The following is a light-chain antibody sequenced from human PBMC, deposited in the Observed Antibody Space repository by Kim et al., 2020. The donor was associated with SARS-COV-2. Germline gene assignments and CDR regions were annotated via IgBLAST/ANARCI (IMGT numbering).Light chain of an antibody. Sequence: QLVLTQSPSASASLGASVKLTCTLSSGHSSHAIAWHQQQPEKGPRYLMKLNSDGSHSKGDGIPDRFSGSSSGAERYLTISSLQSGDEADYYCQTWGTGIPWVFGGGTQLTVL. V-gene: IGLV4-69*01. CDR2: LNSDGSH. CDR3: QTWGTGIPWV. CDR1: SGHSSHA. J-gene: IGLJ3*02.